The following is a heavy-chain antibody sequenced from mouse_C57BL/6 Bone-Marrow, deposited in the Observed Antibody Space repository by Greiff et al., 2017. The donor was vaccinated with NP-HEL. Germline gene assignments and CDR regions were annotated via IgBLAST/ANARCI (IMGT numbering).Heavy chain of an antibody. CDR1: GFNIKNTY. Sequence: EVKLQQSVAELVRPGASVKLSCTASGFNIKNTYMHWVKQRPEQGLEWIGRIDPANGNTKYAPKFQGKATITADTSSNTAYLQLSSLTSEDTAIYYCANYYGRRGPWFAYWGQGTLVTVSA. CDR3: ANYYGRRGPWFAY. D-gene: IGHD1-1*01. V-gene: IGHV14-3*01. J-gene: IGHJ3*01. CDR2: IDPANGNT.